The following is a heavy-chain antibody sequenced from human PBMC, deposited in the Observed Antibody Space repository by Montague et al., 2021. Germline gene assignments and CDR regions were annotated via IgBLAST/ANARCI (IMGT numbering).Heavy chain of an antibody. CDR3: ARRGGGEVFARFMYWYFDV. CDR2: IYYSGSVTT. D-gene: IGHD2-21*01. V-gene: IGHV4-59*13. Sequence: SETLSLTCSVSGGSINNYYWCWVRQSPGEGLEWIGYIYYSGSVTTGYNPSLKSRVSISVDTSENQFSLKLTSVTAADTAVYYCARRGGGEVFARFMYWYFDVWSRGSLVTGSS. CDR1: GGSINNYY. J-gene: IGHJ2*01.